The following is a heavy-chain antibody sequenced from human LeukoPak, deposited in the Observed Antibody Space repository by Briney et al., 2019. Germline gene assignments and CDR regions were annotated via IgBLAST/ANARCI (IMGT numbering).Heavy chain of an antibody. CDR1: GYTFTTYY. J-gene: IGHJ5*02. V-gene: IGHV1-46*01. D-gene: IGHD6-19*01. CDR2: INPSGGST. CDR3: ASKDSSGWYEEA. Sequence: ASVKVSCKASGYTFTTYYMHWVRQVPGQGLEWMGVINPSGGSTSYAQKFQGRITMTRDTSTSTVYVELSSLRSEDSAVYYCASKDSSGWYEEAWGQGTQVTVSS.